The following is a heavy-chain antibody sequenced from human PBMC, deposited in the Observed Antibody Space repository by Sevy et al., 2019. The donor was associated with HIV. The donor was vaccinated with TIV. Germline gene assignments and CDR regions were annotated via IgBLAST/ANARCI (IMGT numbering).Heavy chain of an antibody. CDR3: ARGGYGDHNYYYYGMDV. CDR2: ISSDSTYI. V-gene: IGHV3-21*01. D-gene: IGHD4-17*01. Sequence: GGSLRLSCAASGFAFNSYSFNWVCQAPGKGLESVSSISSDSTYIHYADSVKGRFTISRDSAKNSLYLQMNSLRAEDTAVYHCARGGYGDHNYYYYGMDVWGQGTTVTVSS. CDR1: GFAFNSYS. J-gene: IGHJ6*02.